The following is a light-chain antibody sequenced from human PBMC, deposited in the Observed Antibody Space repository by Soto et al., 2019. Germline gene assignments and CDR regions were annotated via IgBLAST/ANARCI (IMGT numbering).Light chain of an antibody. J-gene: IGKJ1*01. CDR3: QQYNSYSWT. CDR2: DAS. CDR1: QSISSW. V-gene: IGKV1-5*01. Sequence: DIHMTQPPSSLSASVGYRVTITCRASQSISSWLAWYQQKPVKAPKLLIYDASSLQSGVPSRFRGSGSGTEFTLTISSLQPDDFETYYCQQYNSYSWTFGQGTKVDIK.